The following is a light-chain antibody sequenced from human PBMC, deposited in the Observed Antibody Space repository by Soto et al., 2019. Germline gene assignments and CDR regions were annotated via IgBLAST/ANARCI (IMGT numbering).Light chain of an antibody. CDR3: QQCSDWPRALT. Sequence: EIVLTQSPATLSLSPGERATLSCRASQSVSNYLAWYQHRPGQAPRLLIYDASKRATGIPDRFSGSGSGTDFTLTIRSLEPEDFAVYDCQQCSDWPRALTFGGGTKVEIK. CDR2: DAS. J-gene: IGKJ4*01. V-gene: IGKV3-11*01. CDR1: QSVSNY.